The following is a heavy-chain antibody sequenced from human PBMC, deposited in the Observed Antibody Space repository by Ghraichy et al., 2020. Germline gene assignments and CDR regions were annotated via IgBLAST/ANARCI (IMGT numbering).Heavy chain of an antibody. V-gene: IGHV4-61*03. CDR3: ARDRRNLPLAFDI. D-gene: IGHD4-11*01. CDR2: IYYNGNT. Sequence: SETLSLTCTVSGGPVYSGSSYWTWIRQPPGKGLEWIGYIYYNGNTNYNPSRKGRVTISLDKSKNHFSLKLRSVTPADTSLYYCARDRRNLPLAFDIWGQGTLVTVSS. J-gene: IGHJ3*02. CDR1: GGPVYSGSSY.